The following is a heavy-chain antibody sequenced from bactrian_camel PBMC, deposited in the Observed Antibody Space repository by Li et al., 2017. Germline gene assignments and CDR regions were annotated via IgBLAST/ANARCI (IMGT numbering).Heavy chain of an antibody. CDR3: AALSRSTCVVGFDAEY. J-gene: IGHJ4*01. D-gene: IGHD7*01. CDR1: GAKYRSYC. V-gene: IGHV3S55*01. CDR2: ARPDGSL. Sequence: HVQLVESGGGSVQAGESLALSCVVSGAKYRSYCMGWFRQAPGKEREGVAVARPDGSLSYADSVKGRFAISQDNANITLYLQMNSLRPEDTAMYYCAALSRSTCVVGFDAEYWGQGTQVTVS.